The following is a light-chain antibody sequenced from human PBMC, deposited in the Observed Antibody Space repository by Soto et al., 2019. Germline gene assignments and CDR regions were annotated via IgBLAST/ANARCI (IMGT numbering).Light chain of an antibody. J-gene: IGLJ3*02. CDR2: EVN. Sequence: QSALTQPASVSGSPGQSITISCTGTSSDVGSCNCVSWYQQHQGKAPTLIIYEVNKRPSGVSNRFSGSKSGNTASLTISGLQAEDEADYYCCSSVGSPNWVFGGGTKLTVL. CDR1: SSDVGSCNC. V-gene: IGLV2-23*02. CDR3: CSSVGSPNWV.